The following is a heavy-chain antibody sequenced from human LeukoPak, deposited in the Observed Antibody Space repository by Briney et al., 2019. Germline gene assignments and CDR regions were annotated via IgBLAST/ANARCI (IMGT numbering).Heavy chain of an antibody. Sequence: GESLKISCATSGLTFSTSWMHWVRQAPGKGLVWVSRINTDGNTRDYADSVKGRFTISRDNAKNTLYLQMNSLRAEDTAVYYCVRDMGYYDKVWGQGTLVTVSS. CDR2: INTDGNTR. CDR1: GLTFSTSW. CDR3: VRDMGYYDKV. V-gene: IGHV3-74*01. J-gene: IGHJ4*02. D-gene: IGHD3-22*01.